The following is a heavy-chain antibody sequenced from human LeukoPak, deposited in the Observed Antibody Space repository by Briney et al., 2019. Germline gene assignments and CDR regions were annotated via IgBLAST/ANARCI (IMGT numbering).Heavy chain of an antibody. Sequence: GGSLRLSCAASGFTFSSYVVNWVRQAPGKGLEWVSAISGSGGSTYYADSVKGRFTISRDNSKNTLYLQMNSLRAEDTAVYYCAKAAADDFWSGYYFDYWGQGTLVTVSS. V-gene: IGHV3-23*01. CDR1: GFTFSSYV. D-gene: IGHD3-3*01. CDR3: AKAAADDFWSGYYFDY. CDR2: ISGSGGST. J-gene: IGHJ4*02.